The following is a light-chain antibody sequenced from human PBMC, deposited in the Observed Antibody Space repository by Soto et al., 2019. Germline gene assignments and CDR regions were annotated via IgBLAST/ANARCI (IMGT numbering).Light chain of an antibody. CDR2: LGS. CDR3: LQALQTRT. Sequence: EIGMTQSPLSLPVTPGEPASISCRSSQSLLHSNGYNYLDWYLQKPGQSPKLLIYLGSNRASGVPDRLSGSGSGTNFTLKISRVEAEDVGLYYCLQALQTRTFGQGTKVEIK. CDR1: QSLLHSNGYNY. V-gene: IGKV2-28*01. J-gene: IGKJ1*01.